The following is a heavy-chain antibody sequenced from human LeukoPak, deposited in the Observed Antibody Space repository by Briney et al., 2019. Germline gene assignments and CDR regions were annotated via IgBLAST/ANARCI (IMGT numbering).Heavy chain of an antibody. CDR1: EFTFNNHD. Sequence: GGSLRLSCAASEFTFNNHDMHWVRQAPGKGLEWVAAISYDGRNKYYADSVKGRFTISRDNSKNTLYLQMNSLRVEDTAVYYCAIGGFCSGGNCYNWAFDIWGQGTMVTVSS. J-gene: IGHJ3*02. V-gene: IGHV3-30*03. D-gene: IGHD2-15*01. CDR2: ISYDGRNK. CDR3: AIGGFCSGGNCYNWAFDI.